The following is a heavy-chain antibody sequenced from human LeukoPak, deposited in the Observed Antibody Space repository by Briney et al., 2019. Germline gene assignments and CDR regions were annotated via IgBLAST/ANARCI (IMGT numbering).Heavy chain of an antibody. V-gene: IGHV5-51*01. D-gene: IGHD6-6*01. Sequence: GESLKISFKGSGYRFTTYWIGWVRPMPGKGLEWMGIIYPGDSDTRYSPSFQGQVTFSADESISTAYLQWSSLKASDTAIYYCARRSSIAPRLFDYWGQGTLVTVSS. CDR1: GYRFTTYW. J-gene: IGHJ4*02. CDR3: ARRSSIAPRLFDY. CDR2: IYPGDSDT.